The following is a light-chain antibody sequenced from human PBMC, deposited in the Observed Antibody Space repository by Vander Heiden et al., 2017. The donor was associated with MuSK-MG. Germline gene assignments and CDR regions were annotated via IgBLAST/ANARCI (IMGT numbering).Light chain of an antibody. Sequence: DFQMTHSPSSLSASVGDRVTITCRASQSISSYLNWYQQKPGKAPKLLIYAASSLQSGVPSRFSGSGSGTDFTLTISSLQPEDFATYYCQQSYSNPRTFGQGTKVEIK. J-gene: IGKJ1*01. CDR1: QSISSY. CDR2: AAS. V-gene: IGKV1-39*01. CDR3: QQSYSNPRT.